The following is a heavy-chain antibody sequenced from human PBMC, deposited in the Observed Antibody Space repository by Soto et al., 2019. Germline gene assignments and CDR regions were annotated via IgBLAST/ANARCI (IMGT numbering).Heavy chain of an antibody. CDR3: AREKTSYGMDV. Sequence: QVQLVQSGAEVKKPGASVKVSCKASGYTFTSYDINWVRQATGQGLEWMGWMNPNSGNTGYAQTFQGRVTMNRNPSKSTAYMELSSLRSEDTAVYYCAREKTSYGMDVWGQGTTVTVSS. V-gene: IGHV1-8*01. CDR1: GYTFTSYD. J-gene: IGHJ6*02. CDR2: MNPNSGNT.